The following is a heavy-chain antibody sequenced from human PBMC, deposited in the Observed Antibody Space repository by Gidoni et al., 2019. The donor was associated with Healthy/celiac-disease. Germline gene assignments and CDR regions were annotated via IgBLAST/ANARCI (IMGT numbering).Heavy chain of an antibody. V-gene: IGHV3-9*01. J-gene: IGHJ3*02. CDR3: AKDLNYYDSSGYYQWAFDI. CDR2: ISWNSGSI. Sequence: EVQLVASGGGLVQPGRSLSLSCAASGFTFDAYALHWVRQAPGKGLEWVSGISWNSGSIGYADSVKGRFTISRDNAKNSLYLQMNSLRAEDTALYYCAKDLNYYDSSGYYQWAFDIWGQGTMVTVSS. CDR1: GFTFDAYA. D-gene: IGHD3-22*01.